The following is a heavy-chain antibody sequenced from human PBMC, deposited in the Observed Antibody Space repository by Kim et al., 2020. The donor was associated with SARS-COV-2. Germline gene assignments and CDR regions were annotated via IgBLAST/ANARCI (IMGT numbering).Heavy chain of an antibody. J-gene: IGHJ4*02. CDR1: GFTFSSYG. CDR3: VRAGWGYYSGGRCNSGGFVDN. Sequence: GGSLRLSCAASGFTFSSYGMHWVRQAPGKGLVWVAGISGDGSNTDYADSVKGRFTISRDNAKNTLYLQMNSLRAEDTAVYYCVRAGWGYYSGGRCNSGGFVDNWGQGTLVTVSS. CDR2: ISGDGSNT. V-gene: IGHV3-33*01. D-gene: IGHD2-15*01.